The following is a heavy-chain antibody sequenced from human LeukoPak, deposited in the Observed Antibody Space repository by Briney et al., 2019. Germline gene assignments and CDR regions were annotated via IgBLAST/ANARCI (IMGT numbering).Heavy chain of an antibody. J-gene: IGHJ4*02. CDR3: ARTPGYSSGWYRYYFDY. D-gene: IGHD6-19*01. Sequence: PSETLSLTCVVYGGSFSGYYWSWIRQPPGKGLEWIGEINHSGSTNYNPSLKSRVTISVDTSKNQFSLKLSSVTAADTAVYYCARTPGYSSGWYRYYFDYWGQGTLVTVSS. CDR1: GGSFSGYY. V-gene: IGHV4-34*01. CDR2: INHSGST.